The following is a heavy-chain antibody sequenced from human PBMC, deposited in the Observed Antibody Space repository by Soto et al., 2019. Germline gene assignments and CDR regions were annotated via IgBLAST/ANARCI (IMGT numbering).Heavy chain of an antibody. D-gene: IGHD3-10*01. Sequence: GASVKVSCKASGYTFTSFGVSWLRQAPGQGPEWMGWISGYNGKTKYTQKVQGRVTSTTDTSTATAYMELRSLRSDDAAVYFCARDKMIDDFGLGSFDYWGQGTVVTVSS. CDR3: ARDKMIDDFGLGSFDY. CDR1: GYTFTSFG. V-gene: IGHV1-18*04. J-gene: IGHJ4*02. CDR2: ISGYNGKT.